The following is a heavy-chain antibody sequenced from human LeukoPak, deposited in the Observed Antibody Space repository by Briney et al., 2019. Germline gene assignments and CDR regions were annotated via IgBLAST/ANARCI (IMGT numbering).Heavy chain of an antibody. CDR3: ARALDGDSGTRGYFDY. CDR1: GGSFSGYY. V-gene: IGHV4-34*01. D-gene: IGHD6-13*01. Sequence: SETLSLTCAVYGGSFSGYYWSWIRQPPGKGLEWIGEINHSGSTNYNPSLKSRVTISVDTSKNQFSLKLSSVTAADTAVYYCARALDGDSGTRGYFDYWGQGTLVTVSS. CDR2: INHSGST. J-gene: IGHJ4*02.